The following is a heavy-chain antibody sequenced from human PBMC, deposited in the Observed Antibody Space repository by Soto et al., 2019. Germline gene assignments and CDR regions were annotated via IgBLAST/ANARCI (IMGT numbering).Heavy chain of an antibody. CDR1: VFSFSSYA. Sequence: AWGSLRISCASSVFSFSSYALYWVRQAPGKGLDWVSVISGSGGSTDYAGSGKGRFTISRDNSKNALYRQMNSLRAEDTALYYCAKVGGSRWFDAFDIWGPGTRSPSPQ. J-gene: IGHJ3*02. V-gene: IGHV3-23*01. D-gene: IGHD6-19*01. CDR3: AKVGGSRWFDAFDI. CDR2: ISGSGGST.